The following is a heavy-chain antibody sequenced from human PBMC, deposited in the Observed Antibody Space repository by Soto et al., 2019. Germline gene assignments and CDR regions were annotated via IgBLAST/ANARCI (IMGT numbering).Heavy chain of an antibody. D-gene: IGHD3-16*01. J-gene: IGHJ4*02. CDR2: ISSSSSTI. CDR3: AREGGDLDYFDY. Sequence: SLSGCGSASGFAYISDSVVSVRQAPGKGLEWVSYISSSSSTIYYADSVKGRFTISRDNAKNSLYLQMNSLRDEDTAVYYCAREGGDLDYFDYWGQGTLVTVSS. V-gene: IGHV3-48*02. CDR1: GFAYISDS.